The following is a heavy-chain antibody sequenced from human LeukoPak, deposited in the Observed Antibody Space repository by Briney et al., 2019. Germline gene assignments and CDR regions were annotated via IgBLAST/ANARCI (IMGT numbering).Heavy chain of an antibody. J-gene: IGHJ4*02. Sequence: ASVKVSCKASGYTFTRYDINWVRQATGQGLEWMGWMNPTNGNTGYAQKFQVRVTMTRNTSISTAYMELSRLRSDDTAVYYCAVLWFGELFYNYWGQGTLVTVSS. D-gene: IGHD3-10*01. CDR2: MNPTNGNT. V-gene: IGHV1-8*01. CDR1: GYTFTRYD. CDR3: AVLWFGELFYNY.